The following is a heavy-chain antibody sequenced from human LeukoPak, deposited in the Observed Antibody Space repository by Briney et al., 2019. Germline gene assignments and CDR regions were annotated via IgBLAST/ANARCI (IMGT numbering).Heavy chain of an antibody. D-gene: IGHD2-2*01. CDR2: XIXIFGTA. Sequence: SGGTFRXYAISWXRQAPGQGREGMGGXIXIFGTANYAQKFQGRLTITADESTSTAYMELSSLRSEDTAVYYCARGRIVVVPAAMGYGWFDPWGQGTLVTVSS. CDR3: ARGRIVVVPAAMGYGWFDP. CDR1: GGTFRXYA. J-gene: IGHJ5*02. V-gene: IGHV1-69*01.